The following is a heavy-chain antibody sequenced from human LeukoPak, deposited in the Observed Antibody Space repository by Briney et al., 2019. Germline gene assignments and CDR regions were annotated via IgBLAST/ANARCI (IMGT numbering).Heavy chain of an antibody. D-gene: IGHD3-10*02. CDR2: ISWDGGST. Sequence: PGGSLRLSCAASGFTFDDYTMHWVRQAPGKGLEWVSLISWDGGSTYYADSVKGRFTISRDNSKNSLYLQMNSLRPEDTAVYYCARCSRYYYYYMDVWGKGTTVTISS. CDR3: ARCSRYYYYYMDV. V-gene: IGHV3-43*01. CDR1: GFTFDDYT. J-gene: IGHJ6*03.